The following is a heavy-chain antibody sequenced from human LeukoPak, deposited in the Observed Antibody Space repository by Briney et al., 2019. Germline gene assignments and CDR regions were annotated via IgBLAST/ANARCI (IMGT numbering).Heavy chain of an antibody. Sequence: GGSLRLSCAASGFIFSTYSMNWVRQAPGKGLEWVSSISSTSSYIYYADSVKGRFTISRDNAKNSLYLQMNSLRAEDTAVYYCARDRAAAARQPVDYWGQGTLVTVSP. CDR3: ARDRAAAARQPVDY. CDR1: GFIFSTYS. V-gene: IGHV3-21*01. D-gene: IGHD6-13*01. J-gene: IGHJ4*02. CDR2: ISSTSSYI.